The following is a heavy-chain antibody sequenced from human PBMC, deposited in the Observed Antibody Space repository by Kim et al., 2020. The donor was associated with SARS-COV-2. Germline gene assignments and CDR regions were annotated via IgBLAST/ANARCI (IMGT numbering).Heavy chain of an antibody. Sequence: SETLSLTCNVSGGSITNYYWSWIRQPPGKGLEWIGCIYYRGNTDYNPSLKSRVTISVDTPNNQFSLKLNSVTAADTALYYCMRHGDQATKWIDSWGQGTLVTVSS. D-gene: IGHD7-27*01. V-gene: IGHV4-59*08. J-gene: IGHJ4*02. CDR3: MRHGDQATKWIDS. CDR2: IYYRGNT. CDR1: GGSITNYY.